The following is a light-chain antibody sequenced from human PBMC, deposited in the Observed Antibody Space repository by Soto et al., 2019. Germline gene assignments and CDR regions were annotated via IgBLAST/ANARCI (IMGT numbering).Light chain of an antibody. V-gene: IGKV3-15*01. CDR2: GAS. CDR3: QQYNNWPRT. CDR1: QNVNYN. Sequence: EIVMTQSPATLSVSPGERATLSCRASQNVNYNLAWYHQKPGQAPRRLIYGASTRATGSTARFSGSGSGTDFTLTISSLQSEAFAVYYCQQYNNWPRTFGHGTKVDIK. J-gene: IGKJ1*01.